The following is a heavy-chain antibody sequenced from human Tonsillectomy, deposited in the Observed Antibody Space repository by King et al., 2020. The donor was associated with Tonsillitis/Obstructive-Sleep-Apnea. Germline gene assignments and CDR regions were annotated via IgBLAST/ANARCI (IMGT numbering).Heavy chain of an antibody. Sequence: QLVQSGGGLVQPGGSLRLSCAASGFTFSSYWMSWVRQAPGKGLEWVANIKQDGSEKYNVDSVKGRFTISRDNAKNSLYLQMNSLRAEDTAVYYCARAAPHSSLSLMGSFFRIKKNAFDTWGQGTMVTVSS. D-gene: IGHD6-6*01. V-gene: IGHV3-7*03. CDR2: IKQDGSEK. CDR3: ARAAPHSSLSLMGSFFRIKKNAFDT. CDR1: GFTFSSYW. J-gene: IGHJ3*02.